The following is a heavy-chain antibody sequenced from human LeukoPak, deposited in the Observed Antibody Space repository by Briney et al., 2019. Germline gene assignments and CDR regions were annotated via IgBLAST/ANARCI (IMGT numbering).Heavy chain of an antibody. J-gene: IGHJ4*02. CDR3: AKSMGVLTGYFFAY. D-gene: IGHD3-9*01. CDR2: ISGSGGRT. V-gene: IGHV3-23*01. CDR1: GFTFSIYA. Sequence: GGSLRLSCAASGFTFSIYAMSWVRQAPGKGLEWVSAISGSGGRTYYADSVKGRFTISRDNSKNTLYLQMNSLRAEDTAVYSCAKSMGVLTGYFFAYWGQGTLVTVSS.